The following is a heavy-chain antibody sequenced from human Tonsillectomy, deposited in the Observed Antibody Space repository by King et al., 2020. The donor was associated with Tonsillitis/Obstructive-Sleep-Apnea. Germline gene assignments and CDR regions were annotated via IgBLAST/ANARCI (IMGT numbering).Heavy chain of an antibody. CDR3: ARDHTTYYDILTGYHDAFDI. CDR2: ISSSSSYI. CDR1: GFTFSSYS. Sequence: VQLVESGGGLVKPGGSLRLSCAASGFTFSSYSMNCVRQAPGKGLEWVSSISSSSSYIYYADSVKGRFTISRDNAKNSLYLQMNSLRAEDTAVYYCARDHTTYYDILTGYHDAFDIWGQGTMVTVSS. J-gene: IGHJ3*02. D-gene: IGHD3-9*01. V-gene: IGHV3-21*01.